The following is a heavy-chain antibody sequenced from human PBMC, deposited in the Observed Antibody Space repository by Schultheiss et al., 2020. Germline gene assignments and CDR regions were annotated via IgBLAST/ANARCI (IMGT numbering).Heavy chain of an antibody. J-gene: IGHJ4*02. D-gene: IGHD3-9*01. CDR1: GFTFSDYY. CDR2: ISSSGSTI. Sequence: GESLKISCAASGFTFSDYYMSWIRQAPGKGLEWVSYISSSGSTIYYADSVKGRFTISRDNAKNSLYLQMNSLRAEDTAVYYCAKEGVWDDVLNAYVYGDYWGQGTLVTVSS. V-gene: IGHV3-11*04. CDR3: AKEGVWDDVLNAYVYGDY.